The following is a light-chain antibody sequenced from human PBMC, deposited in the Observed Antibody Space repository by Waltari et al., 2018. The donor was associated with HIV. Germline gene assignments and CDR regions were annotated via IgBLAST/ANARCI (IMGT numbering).Light chain of an antibody. V-gene: IGLV2-14*01. Sequence: QSALIQLASVSGSPGQSVTIPGTGTTSDCNDNKYVSWYQQHHGMAPKLIIFEVSYRPSGVSARFSGSKSGSTASLTISGLQTEDEADYYCSSYKTRNSVVFGGGTELIV. CDR3: SSYKTRNSVV. CDR1: TSDCNDNKY. CDR2: EVS. J-gene: IGLJ2*01.